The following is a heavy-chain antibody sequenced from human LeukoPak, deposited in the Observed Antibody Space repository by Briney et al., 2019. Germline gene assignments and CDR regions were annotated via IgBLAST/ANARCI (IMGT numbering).Heavy chain of an antibody. V-gene: IGHV1-2*04. Sequence: VASVKVSCKASGYTFTGYYMHWVRQAPGQGLEWMGWINPNSGGTNYAQKFQGWVTMTRDTSISTAYMELSRLRSEDTAVYYCARALSAVRYYGMDVWGQGTTVTVSS. CDR1: GYTFTGYY. D-gene: IGHD2/OR15-2a*01. CDR2: INPNSGGT. J-gene: IGHJ6*02. CDR3: ARALSAVRYYGMDV.